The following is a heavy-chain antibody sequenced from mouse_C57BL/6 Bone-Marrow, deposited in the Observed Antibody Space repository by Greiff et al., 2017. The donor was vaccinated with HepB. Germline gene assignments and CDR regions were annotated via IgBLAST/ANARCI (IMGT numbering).Heavy chain of an antibody. CDR1: GSTFTSYG. Sequence: LARPGASVKLSCKASGSTFTSYGISWVKQRTGQGLEWIGEIYPRSGNTYYNEKFKGKATLTADKSSSTAYMELRSLTSEDSAVYFCARGSVYYYGSSYYFDYWGQGTTLTVSS. V-gene: IGHV1-81*01. CDR2: IYPRSGNT. D-gene: IGHD1-1*01. CDR3: ARGSVYYYGSSYYFDY. J-gene: IGHJ2*01.